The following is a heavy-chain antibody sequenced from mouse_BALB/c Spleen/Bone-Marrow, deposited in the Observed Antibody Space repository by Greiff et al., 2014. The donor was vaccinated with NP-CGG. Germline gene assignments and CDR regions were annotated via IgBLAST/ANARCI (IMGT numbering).Heavy chain of an antibody. D-gene: IGHD2-4*01. J-gene: IGHJ4*01. CDR3: ARAITDAMDY. Sequence: VQLQQSGAELVRPGTSVKVSCKGSGYALTNYLIGWVKQRPGQGLEWIGVINSGSGGTKYNEKFKGKATLTADKSSSTAYMQLSSLTSDDSAVYFCARAITDAMDYCGQGTSVTGSS. V-gene: IGHV1-54*01. CDR2: INSGSGGT. CDR1: GYALTNYL.